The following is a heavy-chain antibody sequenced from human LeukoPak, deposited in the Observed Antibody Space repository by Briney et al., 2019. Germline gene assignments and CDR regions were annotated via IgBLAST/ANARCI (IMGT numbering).Heavy chain of an antibody. CDR3: ARVTGYMIEDYFDY. V-gene: IGHV4-59*01. D-gene: IGHD3-22*01. CDR2: IYYSGST. Sequence: SETLSLTCTLSGRSISSYYWSWIRHPPGKGLEWIRYIYYSGSTNYKPSLKSRVTISVGTSKNQFSLKLRSVTAADTAVYYCARVTGYMIEDYFDYWGQGTLVTVSS. CDR1: GRSISSYY. J-gene: IGHJ4*02.